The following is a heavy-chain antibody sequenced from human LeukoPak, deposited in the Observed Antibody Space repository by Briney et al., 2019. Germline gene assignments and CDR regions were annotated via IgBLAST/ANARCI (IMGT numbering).Heavy chain of an antibody. V-gene: IGHV4-34*01. CDR1: GGSFSGYY. D-gene: IGHD2-2*01. CDR3: AGGDCSSTSCRFDY. J-gene: IGHJ4*02. CDR2: INHSAST. Sequence: SETLSLTCAVYGGSFSGYYWSWIRQPPGKGLEWIWEINHSASTNYNPSLKSRVTISVDTSKNQFSLNLSSVAAADTAVYYCAGGDCSSTSCRFDYWGQGTLVTVSS.